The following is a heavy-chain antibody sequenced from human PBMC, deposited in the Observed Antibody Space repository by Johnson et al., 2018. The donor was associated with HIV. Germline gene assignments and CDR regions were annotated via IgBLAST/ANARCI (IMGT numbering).Heavy chain of an antibody. CDR1: GFSFSSYG. CDR2: ISFAGTKK. CDR3: ARWGYSSSPLDAFDI. V-gene: IGHV3-30*03. J-gene: IGHJ3*02. Sequence: QVQLVESGGGVVQPGRSLRLSCAASGFSFSSYGMHWVRQAPGKGLEWVAAISFAGTKKNNADSVKGRFTISRDNSKNTLYLQMNSLRAEDTAVYYCARWGYSSSPLDAFDIWGPDTMVTVSS. D-gene: IGHD6-6*01.